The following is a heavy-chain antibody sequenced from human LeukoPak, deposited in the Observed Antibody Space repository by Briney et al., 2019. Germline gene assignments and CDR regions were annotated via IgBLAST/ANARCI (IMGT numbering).Heavy chain of an antibody. V-gene: IGHV3-23*01. CDR3: AKATAAASLAEYFQH. D-gene: IGHD6-13*01. CDR1: GFTFSSYA. Sequence: LAGGSLRLSCAASGFTFSSYAMSWVRQAPGKGLEWVSAISGSGGGTYYADSVKGRFTISRDNSKNTLYLQMNSLRAEDTAVYYCAKATAAASLAEYFQHWGQGTLVTVSS. J-gene: IGHJ1*01. CDR2: ISGSGGGT.